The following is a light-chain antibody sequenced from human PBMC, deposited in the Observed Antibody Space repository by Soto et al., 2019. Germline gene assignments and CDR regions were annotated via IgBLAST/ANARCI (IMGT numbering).Light chain of an antibody. CDR2: TSG. Sequence: IHMTQSPSSLSASVGDRVTISSRASQRITTYLNWYQQKPGEAPKLLISTSGTLQRGVPSRFSGSGSGTDFTLTITSLQRADFATYFCQQTYSTPYTFGQGTQLEIK. J-gene: IGKJ2*01. V-gene: IGKV1-39*01. CDR1: QRITTY. CDR3: QQTYSTPYT.